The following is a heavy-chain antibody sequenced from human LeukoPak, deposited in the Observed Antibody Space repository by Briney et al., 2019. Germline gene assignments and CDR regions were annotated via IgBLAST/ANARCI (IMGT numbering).Heavy chain of an antibody. CDR3: ARGNRDGYNLSYFDY. CDR1: GGXISSGGYY. J-gene: IGHJ4*02. D-gene: IGHD5-24*01. Sequence: PSETLSLTCTVSGGXISSGGYYWSWIRQHPGMGLEWGGYIYYSGSTYYNPSLKSQVTISVDTSKNQFSLKLSSVTAADTAVYYCARGNRDGYNLSYFDYWGQGTLVTVSS. V-gene: IGHV4-31*01. CDR2: IYYSGST.